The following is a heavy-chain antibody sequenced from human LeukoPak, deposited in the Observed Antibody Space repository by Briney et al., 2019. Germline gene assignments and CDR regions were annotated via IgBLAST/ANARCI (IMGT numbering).Heavy chain of an antibody. CDR2: IFTSGST. J-gene: IGHJ4*02. CDR1: GASISSGSYY. V-gene: IGHV4-61*02. D-gene: IGHD6-6*01. Sequence: SETLSLTCTVSGASISSGSYYWRWVRQPAGKGLEWIGRIFTSGSTNYNSSLKSRVTISVDTSKNQFSLELTSVTAADTAVYYCARENSSSSFDYWGQGTLVTVSS. CDR3: ARENSSSSFDY.